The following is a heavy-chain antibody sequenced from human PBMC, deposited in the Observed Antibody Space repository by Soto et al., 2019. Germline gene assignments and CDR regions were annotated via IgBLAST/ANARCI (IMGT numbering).Heavy chain of an antibody. Sequence: EVQLLESGGGLVQPGGSLRLSCVASGFSFSTYAMSWVRQAPGKGLEWVSGISAGGGNTNYADSVGGRFTISRDNSKNTLYLQISSLRAEDTALYYCAKHFEYQLLSWFDPWGQGTLVTVSS. CDR2: ISAGGGNT. V-gene: IGHV3-23*01. J-gene: IGHJ5*02. D-gene: IGHD2-2*01. CDR1: GFSFSTYA. CDR3: AKHFEYQLLSWFDP.